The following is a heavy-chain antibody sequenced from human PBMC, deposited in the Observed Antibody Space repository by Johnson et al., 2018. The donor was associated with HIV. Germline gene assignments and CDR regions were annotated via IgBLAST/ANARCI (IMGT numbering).Heavy chain of an antibody. CDR1: GFTFSNTW. CDR2: IKSKSDGGTT. CDR3: TTGVTIFGVVPLDGFDI. J-gene: IGHJ3*02. D-gene: IGHD3-3*01. V-gene: IGHV3-15*01. Sequence: EQLVVSGGGLVKPGESLGLSCTASGFTFSNTWMSWVRQAPGKGLEWVGRIKSKSDGGTTDYAAPLNGRFTISRDDSKNTLYLQINSLKSEDTAVYYCTTGVTIFGVVPLDGFDIWGRGTMVTVSS.